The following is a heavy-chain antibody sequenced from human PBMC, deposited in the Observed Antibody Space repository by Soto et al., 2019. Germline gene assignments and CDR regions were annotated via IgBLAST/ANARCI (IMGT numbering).Heavy chain of an antibody. CDR1: GGFLSESY. Sequence: SETLSLTCAVYGGFLSESYWTWIRQPPGKGLEWIGEINHVGGTNYNPSLKSRVTMSVDTSQNQFSLRLISVTAADTAMYFCVRIRYQLPSSVLWLDPWGEGTTVTVYS. CDR3: VRIRYQLPSSVLWLDP. J-gene: IGHJ5*02. CDR2: INHVGGT. D-gene: IGHD3-16*01. V-gene: IGHV4-34*01.